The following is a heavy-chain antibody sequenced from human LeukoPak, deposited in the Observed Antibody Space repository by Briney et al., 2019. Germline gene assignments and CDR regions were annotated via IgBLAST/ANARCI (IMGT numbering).Heavy chain of an antibody. J-gene: IGHJ4*02. Sequence: GASVKVSCKASGYTFTSYGISWVRQATGQGLEWTGWISAYNGNTNYAQKLQGRVTMTTDTSTSTAYMELRSLRSDDTAVYYCARDRRYGSGSYYPEYEFDYWGQGTLVTVSS. V-gene: IGHV1-18*01. CDR3: ARDRRYGSGSYYPEYEFDY. CDR1: GYTFTSYG. CDR2: ISAYNGNT. D-gene: IGHD3-10*01.